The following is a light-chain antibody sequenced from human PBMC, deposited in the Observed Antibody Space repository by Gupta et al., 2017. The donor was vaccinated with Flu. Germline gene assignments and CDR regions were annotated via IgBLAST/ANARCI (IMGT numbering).Light chain of an antibody. CDR1: QNILYSSNNKSY. V-gene: IGKV4-1*01. J-gene: IGKJ2*01. Sequence: DIVMTQSPDSLAVSLGERATINCKSSQNILYSSNNKSYLAWYQQKRGQPPKLLIYWASTRKSGVPDRFSGSGSGTDFTLTISSRQAEDVAIYYCQQEDSPPKNFGQGTKMEIK. CDR3: QQEDSPPKN. CDR2: WAS.